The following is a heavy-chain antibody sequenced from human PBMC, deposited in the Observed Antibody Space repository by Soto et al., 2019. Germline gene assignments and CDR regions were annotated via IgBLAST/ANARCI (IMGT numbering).Heavy chain of an antibody. J-gene: IGHJ5*02. CDR3: ARGYSSLIWFDP. CDR2: ISAYNRNT. V-gene: IGHV1-18*04. CDR1: GYTFTSYG. D-gene: IGHD6-19*01. Sequence: GASVKVSCKASGYTFTSYGISWVRKAPGQGLEWMGWISAYNRNTKYAQKLQGSVTMTTXXXXXXAXMXLXDXRSDXTAVYYCARGYSSLIWFDPWGQGTLDTVSS.